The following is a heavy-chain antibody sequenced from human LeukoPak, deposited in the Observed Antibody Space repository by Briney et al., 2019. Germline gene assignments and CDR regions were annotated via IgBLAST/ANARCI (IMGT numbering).Heavy chain of an antibody. Sequence: PSETLSLTCDVSGYSISSGYYWAWIRQTPGKGLQYIGMIYSTGDAYYSPSLKSRVTMSVDTSKNQFSLQLTSVTGADTAIYYCARVLYDTRTFYYWGQGTLVTVSS. CDR2: IYSTGDA. V-gene: IGHV4-38-2*01. CDR3: ARVLYDTRTFYY. CDR1: GYSISSGYY. D-gene: IGHD3-22*01. J-gene: IGHJ4*02.